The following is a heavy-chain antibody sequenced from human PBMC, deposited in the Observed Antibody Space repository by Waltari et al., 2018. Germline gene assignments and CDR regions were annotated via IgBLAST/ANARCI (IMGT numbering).Heavy chain of an antibody. CDR1: GDSMSNTDW. CDR2: VQRSGGT. V-gene: IGHV4-4*02. J-gene: IGHJ4*02. Sequence: QLQLQESGPGLVKPSGTLSLPCAVYGDSMSNTDWWRWVRQSPGKGLEWIGQVQRSGGTNYNPSFASRVSVSVDTSTNQFSLKVTSATAADTAVYFCARDRGRGIYLDTWGQGTLVTVS. CDR3: ARDRGRGIYLDT. D-gene: IGHD2-15*01.